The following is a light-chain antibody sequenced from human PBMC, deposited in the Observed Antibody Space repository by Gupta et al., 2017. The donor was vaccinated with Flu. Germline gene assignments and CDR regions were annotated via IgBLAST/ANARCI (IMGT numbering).Light chain of an antibody. Sequence: EIVMTQSPATLSVSPGERATLSCRASQSVSSNLAWYQQKPGQAPRLLIYGASTRAKGITARFSGSGGGTEGNLTIISRQSEDFEVFYCQQYNNWHPAITFGGGTKVEIK. V-gene: IGKV3-15*01. CDR3: QQYNNWHPAIT. CDR1: QSVSSN. CDR2: GAS. J-gene: IGKJ4*01.